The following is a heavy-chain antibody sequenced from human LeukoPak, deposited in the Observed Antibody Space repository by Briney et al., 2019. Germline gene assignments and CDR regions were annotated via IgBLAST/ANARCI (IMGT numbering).Heavy chain of an antibody. CDR3: QRTPATLVESDS. Sequence: SQPQTLLCTLSGDFLSRLCYLCRWIRQHPGKGLEWIGYIYYSGSTYYNPSLKSRVTISVDTSKNQFSLNLSSVTAAGTAVYSCQRTPATLVESDSWGQGNLVTVSS. J-gene: IGHJ1*01. D-gene: IGHD4-23*01. CDR1: GDFLSRLCYL. V-gene: IGHV4-31*03. CDR2: IYYSGST.